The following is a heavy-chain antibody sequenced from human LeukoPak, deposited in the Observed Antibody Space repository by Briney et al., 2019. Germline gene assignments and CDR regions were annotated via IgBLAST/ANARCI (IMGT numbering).Heavy chain of an antibody. V-gene: IGHV1-2*02. CDR3: ARDHARRVYGGNSGAFDI. D-gene: IGHD4-23*01. CDR1: GYTFTGYY. J-gene: IGHJ3*02. Sequence: ASVKVSCKASGYTFTGYYMHWVRQAPGQGLEWMGWINPNSGGTNYAQKFQGRATMTRDTSISTAYMELSRLRSDDTAVYYCARDHARRVYGGNSGAFDIWGQGTMVTVSS. CDR2: INPNSGGT.